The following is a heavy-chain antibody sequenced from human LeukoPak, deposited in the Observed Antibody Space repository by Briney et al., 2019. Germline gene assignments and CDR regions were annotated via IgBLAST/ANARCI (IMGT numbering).Heavy chain of an antibody. CDR3: ARGPIFAWFQMPTRMGVHNNWFDP. D-gene: IGHD3-10*01. V-gene: IGHV4-34*01. Sequence: KTSETLSLTCAVYGGSFSGYYWSWIRQPPGKGLEWIGEINHSGSTNYNPSLKSRVTISVDTSKNQFSLKLTSVTAADTAVYFCARGPIFAWFQMPTRMGVHNNWFDPWGRGTLVTVSS. J-gene: IGHJ5*02. CDR2: INHSGST. CDR1: GGSFSGYY.